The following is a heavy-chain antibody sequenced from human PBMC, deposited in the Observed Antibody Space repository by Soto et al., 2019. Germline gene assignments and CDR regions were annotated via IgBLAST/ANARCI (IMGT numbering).Heavy chain of an antibody. CDR2: LGGSGDST. J-gene: IGHJ5*02. CDR3: AKVRTGYCSITSCYTRFDP. CDR1: GFTFSTYA. D-gene: IGHD2-2*02. V-gene: IGHV3-23*01. Sequence: PGGSLRLSCAASGFTFSTYAMSWVRQAPGKELEWVSALGGSGDSTYYADSVKGRFTISRDNSKNTLYLQMKSLRAEDTAVYYCAKVRTGYCSITSCYTRFDPWGQGTLVTVSS.